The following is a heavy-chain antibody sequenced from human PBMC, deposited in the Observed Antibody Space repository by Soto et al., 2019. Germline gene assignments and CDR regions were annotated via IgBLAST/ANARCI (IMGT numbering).Heavy chain of an antibody. J-gene: IGHJ4*02. CDR1: GYSFTSYW. V-gene: IGHV5-51*01. D-gene: IGHD3-3*01. Sequence: GESLKISCKGSGYSFTSYWIGWVRQMPGKGLEWMGIIYPGDSDTRYSPSFQGQVTISADKSISTAYLQWSSLKASDTAMYYCARQPLPFWSGYYYFDYWGQGTLVTVSS. CDR2: IYPGDSDT. CDR3: ARQPLPFWSGYYYFDY.